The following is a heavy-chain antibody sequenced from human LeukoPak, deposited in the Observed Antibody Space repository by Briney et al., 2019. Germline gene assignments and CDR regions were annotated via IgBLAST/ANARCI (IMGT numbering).Heavy chain of an antibody. CDR2: IRYDGSNK. CDR1: GFTFSSYG. CDR3: AKHQPYSSSFHY. V-gene: IGHV3-30*02. D-gene: IGHD6-13*01. Sequence: GGSLRLSCAASGFTFSSYGMHWVRQAPGKGLEWVAFIRYDGSNKYYADSVKGRFTISRDNSKNTLYPQMNSLRAEDTAVYYCAKHQPYSSSFHYWGQGTLVTVSS. J-gene: IGHJ4*02.